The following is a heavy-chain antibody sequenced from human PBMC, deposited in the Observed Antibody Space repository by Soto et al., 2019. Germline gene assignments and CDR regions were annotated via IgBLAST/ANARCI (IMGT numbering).Heavy chain of an antibody. D-gene: IGHD3-10*01. J-gene: IGHJ5*02. CDR1: GGSIGTYY. CDR2: TYNRGST. Sequence: SETLSLTCTVSGGSIGTYYWSWIRQPPGKGLEWIGHTYNRGSTNYNPSLKSRVTISVDTSKNQFSLRLSSVTAADTAVYYCARDGSGSYLNWFGPWGQGNLVTVSS. CDR3: ARDGSGSYLNWFGP. V-gene: IGHV4-59*01.